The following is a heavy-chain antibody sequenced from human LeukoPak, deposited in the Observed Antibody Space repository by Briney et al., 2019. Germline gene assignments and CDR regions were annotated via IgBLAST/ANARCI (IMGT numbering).Heavy chain of an antibody. CDR1: GGSITNYY. J-gene: IGHJ6*02. Sequence: SETLSLTCTVSGGSITNYYWTWIRQPPGKELEWIGFIYYSGSTNYSPSLKSRVTISVDTSKNQFSLKLSSVTAADTAVYYCASQSIIQGMDVWGQGTTVTVSS. CDR3: ASQSIIQGMDV. D-gene: IGHD1-14*01. CDR2: IYYSGST. V-gene: IGHV4-59*01.